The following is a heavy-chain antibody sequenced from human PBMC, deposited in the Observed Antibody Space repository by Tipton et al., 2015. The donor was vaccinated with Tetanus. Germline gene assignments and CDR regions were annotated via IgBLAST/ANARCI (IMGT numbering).Heavy chain of an antibody. V-gene: IGHV5-51*01. CDR2: IYPGDSDT. J-gene: IGHJ5*02. Sequence: QLVQSGAEVRKPGESLKISCKGSGYSFTSYWIGWVRQMPGKGLEWMGIIYPGDSDTSYSPPFQGQVTISADKSISPAYLQWSSLKASDPAMYYCARGGSSSGWPGGWFDPWGQGTLVTVSS. D-gene: IGHD6-19*01. CDR3: ARGGSSSGWPGGWFDP. CDR1: GYSFTSYW.